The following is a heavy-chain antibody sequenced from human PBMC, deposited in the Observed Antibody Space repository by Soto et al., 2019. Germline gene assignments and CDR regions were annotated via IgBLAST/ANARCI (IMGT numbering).Heavy chain of an antibody. CDR1: GYTFTSYG. J-gene: IGHJ6*02. CDR3: ARRPDYYDSSGYYYYYGTDV. CDR2: ISAYNGNT. D-gene: IGHD3-22*01. V-gene: IGHV1-18*01. Sequence: ASVKVSCKASGYTFTSYGISWVRQAPGQGLEWMGWISAYNGNTNYAQKLQGRVTMTTDTSTSTAYMELRSLRSDDTAVYYCARRPDYYDSSGYYYYYGTDVWGQGTTVTVS.